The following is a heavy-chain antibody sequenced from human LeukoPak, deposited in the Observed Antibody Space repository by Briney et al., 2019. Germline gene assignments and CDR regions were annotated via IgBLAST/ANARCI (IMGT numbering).Heavy chain of an antibody. CDR2: IIPIFGTA. CDR1: GGTFSSYA. J-gene: IGHJ4*02. CDR3: ARDVNYYDSSGYSHNFDY. Sequence: SVKVSCKASGGTFSSYAISWVRQAPGQGLEWMGGIIPIFGTANYAQKFQGRVTITTDESTSTAYMELSSLRSEDTAVYYCARDVNYYDSSGYSHNFDYWGQGTLVTVSS. D-gene: IGHD3-22*01. V-gene: IGHV1-69*05.